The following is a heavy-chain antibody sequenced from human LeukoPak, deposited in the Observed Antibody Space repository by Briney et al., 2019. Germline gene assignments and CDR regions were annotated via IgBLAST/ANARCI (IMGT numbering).Heavy chain of an antibody. D-gene: IGHD2-21*01. CDR1: GYTFTSYG. J-gene: IGHJ1*01. CDR2: IIPMFGTA. CDR3: ARDSSEFRSLIPH. Sequence: SVKVSCKASGYTFTSYGISWVRQAPGRGLEWMGGIIPMFGTAKYAQKFQGRVTITADESTSTAYMELRSLRFEDTAVYYCARDSSEFRSLIPHWGQGTLVTVSS. V-gene: IGHV1-69*13.